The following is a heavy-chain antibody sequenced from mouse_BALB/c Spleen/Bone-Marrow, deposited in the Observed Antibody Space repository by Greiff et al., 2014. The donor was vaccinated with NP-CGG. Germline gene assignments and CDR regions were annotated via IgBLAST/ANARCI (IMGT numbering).Heavy chain of an antibody. CDR1: GYTFTSYW. Sequence: VQLQQSGPELAKPGASVKMSCKASGYTFTSYWMHWLKRGPGQGLEWIGYINPGTDYTEYNQKFKDKATLTADTSSTTAYMQLSSLTSEDSAVYYCARYDYGTKRAWFAYWGQGTLVTVSA. CDR2: INPGTDYT. CDR3: ARYDYGTKRAWFAY. D-gene: IGHD1-1*01. J-gene: IGHJ3*01. V-gene: IGHV1-7*01.